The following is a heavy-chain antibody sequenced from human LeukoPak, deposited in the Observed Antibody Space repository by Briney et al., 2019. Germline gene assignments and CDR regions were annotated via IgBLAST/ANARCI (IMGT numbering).Heavy chain of an antibody. D-gene: IGHD4-11*01. Sequence: EASVELSCRVCGYTLTELSMHWVRQASGRGLERMGGFDPEEGETIYAQKFQDRVTMTEDTSTDTAYMELSSLRSEDTAVYYCATTDPRFYSNYVYYYGMDVWGKGTTVTVSS. CDR1: GYTLTELS. CDR2: FDPEEGET. V-gene: IGHV1-24*01. J-gene: IGHJ6*04. CDR3: ATTDPRFYSNYVYYYGMDV.